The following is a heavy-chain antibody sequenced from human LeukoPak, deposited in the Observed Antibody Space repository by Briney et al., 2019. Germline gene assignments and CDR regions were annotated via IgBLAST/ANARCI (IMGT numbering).Heavy chain of an antibody. CDR2: INHSGST. J-gene: IGHJ5*02. Sequence: PSETLSLTCTVSGGSISSYYWSWIRQPPGKGLEWIGEINHSGSTNYNPSLKSRVTISVDTSKNQFSLKLSSVTAADTAVYYCARGYEYDFWSGFDPWGQGTLVTVSS. V-gene: IGHV4-34*01. D-gene: IGHD3-3*01. CDR1: GGSISSYY. CDR3: ARGYEYDFWSGFDP.